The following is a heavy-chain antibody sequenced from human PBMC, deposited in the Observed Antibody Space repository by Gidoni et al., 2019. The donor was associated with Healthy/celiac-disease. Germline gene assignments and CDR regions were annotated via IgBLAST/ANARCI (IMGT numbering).Heavy chain of an antibody. V-gene: IGHV4-34*01. CDR3: ARELRAGGTTPGY. D-gene: IGHD1-1*01. J-gene: IGHJ4*02. Sequence: GSFSGYYWSWIRQPPGKGLEWIGEINHSGSTNYNPSLKSRVTISVDTSKNQFSLKLSSVTAADTAVYYCARELRAGGTTPGYWGQGTLVTVSS. CDR1: GSFSGYY. CDR2: INHSGST.